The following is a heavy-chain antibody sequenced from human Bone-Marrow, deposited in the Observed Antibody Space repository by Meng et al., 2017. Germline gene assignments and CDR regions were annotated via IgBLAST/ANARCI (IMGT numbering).Heavy chain of an antibody. J-gene: IGHJ5*02. CDR1: GGSISSGGYY. Sequence: QGPLQESGPGLVKPSQTLSLTCTVSGGSISSGGYYWNWIRQHPGKGLEWIGYIYYSGSTYYNPSLKSRITISVDTSKNHFSLKLSSVTAADTAVYYCASLYGVVGASWFDPWGQGTLVTVSS. CDR2: IYYSGST. CDR3: ASLYGVVGASWFDP. D-gene: IGHD1-26*01. V-gene: IGHV4-31*03.